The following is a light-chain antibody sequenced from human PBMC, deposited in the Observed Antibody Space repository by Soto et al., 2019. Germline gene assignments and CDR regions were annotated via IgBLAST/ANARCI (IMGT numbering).Light chain of an antibody. Sequence: PMTQSPPSLSASVGAIVTITCRASQSISSYLNWYQQKQGKAPRLLIYAASSLQSGVPSRFSGSGSGTDLTITISSLQPEDFETDYCLQQKSYPLTFFGGTKVDIK. CDR3: LQQKSYPLT. CDR1: QSISSY. CDR2: AAS. J-gene: IGKJ4*01. V-gene: IGKV1-39*01.